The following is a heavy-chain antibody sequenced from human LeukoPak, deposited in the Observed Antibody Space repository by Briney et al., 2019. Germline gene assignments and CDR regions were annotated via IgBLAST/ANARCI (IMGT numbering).Heavy chain of an antibody. D-gene: IGHD3-10*01. CDR1: GYSFTSYW. Sequence: GESLEISCKGSGYSFTSYWIGWVRQMPGKGLEWMGIIYPGDSDTRYSPSFQGQVTISADKSISTAYLQWSSLKASDTAMYYCARPISYYGSGSPNWFDPWGQGTLVTVSS. CDR2: IYPGDSDT. J-gene: IGHJ5*02. V-gene: IGHV5-51*01. CDR3: ARPISYYGSGSPNWFDP.